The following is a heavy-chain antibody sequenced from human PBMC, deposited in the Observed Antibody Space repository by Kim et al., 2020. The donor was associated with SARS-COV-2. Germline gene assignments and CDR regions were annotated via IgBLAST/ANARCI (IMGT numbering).Heavy chain of an antibody. Sequence: GGSLRLSCAASGFTFSSYWMSWVRQAPGKGLEWVANIKQDGSEKYYVDSVKGRFTISRDNAKNSLYLQMNSLRAEDTAVYYCARDLAARLRATTYYYGMDVWGQGTTVTVSS. J-gene: IGHJ6*02. V-gene: IGHV3-7*03. CDR3: ARDLAARLRATTYYYGMDV. CDR1: GFTFSSYW. D-gene: IGHD6-6*01. CDR2: IKQDGSEK.